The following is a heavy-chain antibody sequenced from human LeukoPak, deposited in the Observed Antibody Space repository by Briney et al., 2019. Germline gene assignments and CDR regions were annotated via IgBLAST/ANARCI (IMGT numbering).Heavy chain of an antibody. D-gene: IGHD3-22*01. Sequence: PGGSLRLSCAASGFTFSSYSMNWVRQAPGKGLEWVSYISSSSSTIYYADSVKGRFTISRDNAKNSLYLQMNSLRAEDTAVYYCARVSITMIDWGVDEFDYWGQGTLVTVSS. CDR3: ARVSITMIDWGVDEFDY. V-gene: IGHV3-48*01. CDR2: ISSSSSTI. CDR1: GFTFSSYS. J-gene: IGHJ4*02.